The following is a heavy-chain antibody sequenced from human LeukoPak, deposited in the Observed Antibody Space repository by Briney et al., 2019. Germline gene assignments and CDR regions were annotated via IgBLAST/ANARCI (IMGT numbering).Heavy chain of an antibody. V-gene: IGHV3-23*01. CDR1: GFTFSSYA. Sequence: PGGSLRLSCAASGFTFSSYAMSWVRQAPGKGLEWVSAISGNGGSTYYADSVKGRFTISRDNSKNTLYLQMNSLRAEDTAVYYCAKVVQQLVRRTNFDYWGQGTLVTVSS. D-gene: IGHD6-13*01. CDR3: AKVVQQLVRRTNFDY. CDR2: ISGNGGST. J-gene: IGHJ4*02.